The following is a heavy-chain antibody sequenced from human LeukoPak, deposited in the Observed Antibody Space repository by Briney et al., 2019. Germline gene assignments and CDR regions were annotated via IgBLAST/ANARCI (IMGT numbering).Heavy chain of an antibody. Sequence: SETLSLTCTVSGGSITTDDFYWTWIRQPPGKGLEWIGYISYSGSAYYNPSLKSRVSPLVDTSKNLFSLRLNSVTAADTAVYYCARDSIVTAFDLWGQGTMVTVSS. D-gene: IGHD5-18*01. CDR2: ISYSGSA. CDR1: GGSITTDDFY. V-gene: IGHV4-30-4*08. J-gene: IGHJ3*01. CDR3: ARDSIVTAFDL.